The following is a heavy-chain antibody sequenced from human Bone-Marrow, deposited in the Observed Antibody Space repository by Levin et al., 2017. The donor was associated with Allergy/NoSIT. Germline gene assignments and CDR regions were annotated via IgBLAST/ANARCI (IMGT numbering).Heavy chain of an antibody. CDR1: GFSLTTSGVG. D-gene: IGHD1-26*01. Sequence: SGPTLVKPTQTLTLTCTFSGFSLTTSGVGVGWVRQPPGKALEWLGIIYWDDSKRYSPSLKTRLTVSKDTSKNQEVLTMTNMDPVDTATYYCARQTWVTFGPWGQGTLVTVSS. V-gene: IGHV2-5*02. CDR2: IYWDDSK. CDR3: ARQTWVTFGP. J-gene: IGHJ5*02.